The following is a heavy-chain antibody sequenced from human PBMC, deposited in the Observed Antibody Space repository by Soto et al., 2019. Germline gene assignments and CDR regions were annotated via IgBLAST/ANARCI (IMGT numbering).Heavy chain of an antibody. V-gene: IGHV4-34*01. D-gene: IGHD2-2*01. Sequence: SETLSLTCAVYGGSFSGYYWSWIRQPPGKGLEWIGEINHSGSTNYNPSLKSRVTISVDTSKNQFSLKLSSVTAADTAVYYCARARRSTSPYYYYYYYYMDVWGKGTTVTVSS. CDR2: INHSGST. J-gene: IGHJ6*03. CDR3: ARARRSTSPYYYYYYYYMDV. CDR1: GGSFSGYY.